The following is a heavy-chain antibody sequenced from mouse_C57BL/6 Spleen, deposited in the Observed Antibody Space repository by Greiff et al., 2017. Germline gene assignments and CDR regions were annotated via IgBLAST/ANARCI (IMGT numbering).Heavy chain of an antibody. J-gene: IGHJ3*01. D-gene: IGHD1-1*01. CDR3: ARTHYYGSSYGRLAY. V-gene: IGHV2-9-1*01. CDR2: IWTGGGT. CDR1: GFSLTSYA. Sequence: QVQLQQSGPGLVAPSQSLSITCTVSGFSLTSYAISWVRQPPGKGLEWLGVIWTGGGTNYNSALKSRLSISKDNSKSQVFLKMNSLQTDDTARYYCARTHYYGSSYGRLAYWGQGTLVTVSA.